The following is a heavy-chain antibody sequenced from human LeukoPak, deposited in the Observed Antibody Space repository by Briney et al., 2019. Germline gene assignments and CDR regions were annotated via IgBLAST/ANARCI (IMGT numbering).Heavy chain of an antibody. CDR3: ARADRDTRGYYYYGVDV. D-gene: IGHD2-2*01. Sequence: SETLSLTCSVSGGSISSGSYYRSWMRQPPGKGLEWIAHIYYSGRTNYNPPLMGRVTISGDTSKNQFSLKLTSVTAADTAVYYCARADRDTRGYYYYGVDVWGQGTTVTVSS. CDR1: GGSISSGSYY. CDR2: IYYSGRT. J-gene: IGHJ6*02. V-gene: IGHV4-61*01.